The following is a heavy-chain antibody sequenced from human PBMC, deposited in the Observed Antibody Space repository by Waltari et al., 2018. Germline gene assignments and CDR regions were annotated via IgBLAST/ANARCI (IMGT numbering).Heavy chain of an antibody. Sequence: QVQLVQSGAEVKKPGASVKVSCKASGYTFTGYYMHWVRQAPGQGLEWMGRINPNSGGTNYAQKFQGRVTRTRDTSISTAYLQWSSLKASDTAMYYCARHFGGYEGYFDYWGQGTLVTVSS. D-gene: IGHD5-12*01. J-gene: IGHJ4*02. CDR3: ARHFGGYEGYFDY. V-gene: IGHV1-2*06. CDR1: GYTFTGYY. CDR2: INPNSGGT.